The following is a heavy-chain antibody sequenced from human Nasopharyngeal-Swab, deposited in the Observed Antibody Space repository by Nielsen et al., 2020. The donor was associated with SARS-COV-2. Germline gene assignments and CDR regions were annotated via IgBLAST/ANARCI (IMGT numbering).Heavy chain of an antibody. CDR1: GGSISSYY. CDR3: ARKASSSWYSGWFDP. J-gene: IGHJ5*02. V-gene: IGHV4-59*13. CDR2: FFHSGGT. D-gene: IGHD6-13*01. Sequence: LRLSCSVSGGSISSYYWNWIRQSPGKGLEWIGYFFHSGGTNYNSSFKSRVTISIDTSNNQVSLKLSSVTAADTAVYYCARKASSSWYSGWFDPWGQGTLVTVSS.